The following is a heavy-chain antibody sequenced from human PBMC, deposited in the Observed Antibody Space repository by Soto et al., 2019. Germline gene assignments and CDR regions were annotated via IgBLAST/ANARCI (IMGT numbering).Heavy chain of an antibody. CDR2: ISTRGDTI. CDR1: GVTFSDWY. J-gene: IGHJ5*02. V-gene: IGHV3-11*01. CDR3: ATSWQGLAP. D-gene: IGHD6-19*01. Sequence: PGGSLRLSCAASGVTFSDWYMTWIRQAPGKGLEWLSYISTRGDTIKYADSVKGRFTISRDNAKNSLYLQMSSLRFVYTAVYYCATSWQGLAPWGQGTPVTVSS.